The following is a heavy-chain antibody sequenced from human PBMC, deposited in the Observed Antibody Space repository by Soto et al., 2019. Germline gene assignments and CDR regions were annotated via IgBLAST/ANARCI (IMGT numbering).Heavy chain of an antibody. D-gene: IGHD5-18*01. CDR3: ARGGRIVDTGIGYYYYHAMDV. CDR1: GYTFTSYY. CDR2: FNLTGYTA. V-gene: IGHV1-46*01. Sequence: ASVKVSCKASGYTFTSYYIHWVRQAPGQGLEWKGIFNLTGYTASYAQKLQGRVTMTRDTSTGTAYIELGSLRSEDTAVYYCARGGRIVDTGIGYYYYHAMDVWGQGTTVTVSS. J-gene: IGHJ6*02.